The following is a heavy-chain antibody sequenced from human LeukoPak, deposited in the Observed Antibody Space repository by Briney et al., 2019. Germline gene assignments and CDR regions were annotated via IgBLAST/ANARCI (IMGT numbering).Heavy chain of an antibody. CDR1: GGSISSYY. CDR3: ASSPVLPPAWDALDI. D-gene: IGHD3-10*01. J-gene: IGHJ3*02. Sequence: PSETLSLTCTVSGGSISSYYWSWIRQPPGKGLEWIGYIYYSGSTNYNPSLKSRVTISVDTSKNQFSLKLSSVTAADTAVYYCASSPVLPPAWDALDIWGQGTMVTVSS. CDR2: IYYSGST. V-gene: IGHV4-59*08.